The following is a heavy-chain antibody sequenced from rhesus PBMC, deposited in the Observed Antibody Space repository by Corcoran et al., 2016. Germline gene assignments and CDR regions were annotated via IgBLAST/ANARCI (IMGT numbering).Heavy chain of an antibody. CDR1: GFTFRSYD. CDR2: ISSTGKTI. Sequence: EVHLVESGGGLVQPGGSLRLSCAASGFTFRSYDMNWVRQAPGKGLEWVSNISSTGKTIYYADSVKGRFIVSRDNAKNLLSLQMSSLRAEDSAVYYCVRPKASWGQGVLVTVSS. V-gene: IGHV3-136*01. J-gene: IGHJ4*01. CDR3: VRPKAS.